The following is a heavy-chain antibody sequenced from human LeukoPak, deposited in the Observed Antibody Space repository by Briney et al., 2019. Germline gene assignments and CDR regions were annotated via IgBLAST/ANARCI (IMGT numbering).Heavy chain of an antibody. D-gene: IGHD2-15*01. J-gene: IGHJ6*03. CDR1: GFTFSSYW. CDR3: ARGDDCSGGSCYLLDYYYMDV. Sequence: PAGGSLRLSCAASGFTFSSYWMGWVRQAPGKGLEWVANIKQDGSEKYYVDSVKGRFTISRDNAKNSLYLQMNSLRAEDTAVYYCARGDDCSGGSCYLLDYYYMDVWGKGTTVTVSS. V-gene: IGHV3-7*01. CDR2: IKQDGSEK.